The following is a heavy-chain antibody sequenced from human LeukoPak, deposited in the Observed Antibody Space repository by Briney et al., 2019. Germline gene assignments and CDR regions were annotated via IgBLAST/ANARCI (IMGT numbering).Heavy chain of an antibody. D-gene: IGHD4-17*01. CDR3: ARVLDYGDYVGLVVDY. CDR2: ISSSSSYI. CDR1: GFTFSSYS. Sequence: GRSLRLSCAASGFTFSSYSMNWVRQAPGKGLEWVSSISSSSSYIYYADSVKGRFTISRDSAKNSLYLQMNSLRAEDTAVYYCARVLDYGDYVGLVVDYWGQGTLVTVSS. V-gene: IGHV3-21*01. J-gene: IGHJ4*02.